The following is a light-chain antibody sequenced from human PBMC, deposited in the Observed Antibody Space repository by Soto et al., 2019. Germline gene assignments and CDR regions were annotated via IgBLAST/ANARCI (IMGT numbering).Light chain of an antibody. CDR2: GAS. CDR1: QSVTRNY. V-gene: IGKV3-20*01. CDR3: QQYGTSPPVT. J-gene: IGKJ4*01. Sequence: EVVLTQSPVTLSLSPGERATLSCRASQSVTRNYLAWYQQKPGQPPRLLIYGASSRATGIPDRFSGRGSGTDITLTISRLAPEDFAVYYCQQYGTSPPVTFGGGTKVEIK.